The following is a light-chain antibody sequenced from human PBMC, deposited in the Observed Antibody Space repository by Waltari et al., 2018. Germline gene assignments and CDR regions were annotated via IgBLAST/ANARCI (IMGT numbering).Light chain of an antibody. CDR2: EDS. J-gene: IGLJ3*02. Sequence: SYELTQPSSVSVSPGQTAKILCSGDILAKKYARWLQQNPGQAPLLLIYEDSERPSEIPGRFSGSSSGTTVTLTITGAHVDDEADYYCFSAADNNWVFGGGTKLTVL. V-gene: IGLV3-27*01. CDR1: ILAKKY. CDR3: FSAADNNWV.